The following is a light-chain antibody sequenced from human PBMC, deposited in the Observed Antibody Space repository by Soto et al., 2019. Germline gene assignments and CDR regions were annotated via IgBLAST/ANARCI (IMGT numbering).Light chain of an antibody. Sequence: QSALTQPASVSGSPGQSITISCTGTNSDIGGFNYVSWFQHHPHKAPKLMIYEVNNRPSGVSHRFSGSRSGNTASLTISGLQAEDEADYYCSSYTTDNTLVIFGGGTKLT. J-gene: IGLJ2*01. CDR1: NSDIGGFNY. CDR3: SSYTTDNTLVI. V-gene: IGLV2-14*01. CDR2: EVN.